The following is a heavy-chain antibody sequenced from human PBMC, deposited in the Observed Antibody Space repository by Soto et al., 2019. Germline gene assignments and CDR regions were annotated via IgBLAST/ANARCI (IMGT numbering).Heavy chain of an antibody. CDR3: ARAYSSGWSNNWFDP. CDR1: GFSLSTSGMC. J-gene: IGHJ5*02. V-gene: IGHV2-70*01. CDR2: IDWDDDK. D-gene: IGHD6-19*01. Sequence: SGPTLVNPTQTLTLTCTFSGFSLSTSGMCVSWIRQPPGKALEWLALIDWDDDKYYSTSLKTRLTISKDTSKNQVVLTMTNMAPVDTATYYCARAYSSGWSNNWFDPWGQGTLVTVSS.